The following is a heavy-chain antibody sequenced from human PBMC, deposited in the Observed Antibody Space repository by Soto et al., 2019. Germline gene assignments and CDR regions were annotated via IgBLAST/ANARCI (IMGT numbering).Heavy chain of an antibody. J-gene: IGHJ3*02. CDR2: VDYSGST. D-gene: IGHD6-25*01. V-gene: IGHV4-59*01. CDR3: ARDSPASNPI. Sequence: XETLSLTCTVSGGSISSYYWSGIRQPPGKGLEWIGYVDYSGSTNYNPSLKSRVTISLDMSKSQFSLKLSSVTAADTAVYYCARDSPASNPIWGQGTMVTVSS. CDR1: GGSISSYY.